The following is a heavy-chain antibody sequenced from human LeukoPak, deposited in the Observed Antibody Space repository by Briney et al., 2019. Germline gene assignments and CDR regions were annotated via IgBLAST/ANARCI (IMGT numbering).Heavy chain of an antibody. CDR1: GYTFTGYY. CDR3: ASILRRYDSSGNDAFDI. J-gene: IGHJ3*02. D-gene: IGHD3-22*01. V-gene: IGHV1-2*02. Sequence: ASVKVSCKSSGYTFTGYYMHWVRQAPGQGLEWMGWINPNSGGTNYAQRFQGRVTMTRDTSISTAYMELSRLRSDDTAVYYCASILRRYDSSGNDAFDIWGQGTMVTVSS. CDR2: INPNSGGT.